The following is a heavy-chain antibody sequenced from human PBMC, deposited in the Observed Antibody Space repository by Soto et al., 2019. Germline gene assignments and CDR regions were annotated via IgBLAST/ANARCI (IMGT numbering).Heavy chain of an antibody. CDR1: GFTFINYG. J-gene: IGHJ6*02. Sequence: GGSLRLSCSASGFTFINYGLHWFRQARGRGLEWVAVISYDGDNKYYADSVKGRFTISRDNSKNTLYLQMNSLRAEDTAVYYCAKDIALVRGVIIDLDVWGQGTTVTVSS. CDR2: ISYDGDNK. CDR3: AKDIALVRGVIIDLDV. D-gene: IGHD3-10*01. V-gene: IGHV3-30*18.